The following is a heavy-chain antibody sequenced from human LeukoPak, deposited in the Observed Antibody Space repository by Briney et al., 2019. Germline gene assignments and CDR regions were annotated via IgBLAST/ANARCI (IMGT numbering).Heavy chain of an antibody. CDR3: ARTDYGEPPYYFDY. V-gene: IGHV3-7*03. J-gene: IGHJ4*02. CDR1: GFTFSSYS. CDR2: IKQDGSEK. Sequence: GGSLRLSCAASGFTFSSYSMNWVRQAPGKGLERVANIKQDGSEKYYVDSVKGRFTISRDNAKNSLYLQMNSLRAEDTAVYYCARTDYGEPPYYFDYWGQGTLVTVSS. D-gene: IGHD4-17*01.